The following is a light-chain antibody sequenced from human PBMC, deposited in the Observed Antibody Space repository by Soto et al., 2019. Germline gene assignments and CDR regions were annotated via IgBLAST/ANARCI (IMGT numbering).Light chain of an antibody. CDR3: HHLDSGPPWT. J-gene: IGKJ1*01. V-gene: IGKV1-9*01. CDR1: QDINTD. Sequence: IQLTQSPSSLSASVGDRVTITCRASQDINTDLAWYQHYPGRAPKLLIYVASTLKSGVPSRFSGGGSGTDFTLTISSLQPEDSGTYSCHHLDSGPPWTFGQGTRVEIK. CDR2: VAS.